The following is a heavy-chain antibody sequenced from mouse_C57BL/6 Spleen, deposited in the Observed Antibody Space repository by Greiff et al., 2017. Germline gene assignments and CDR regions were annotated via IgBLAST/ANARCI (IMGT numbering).Heavy chain of an antibody. Sequence: EVQLQQSGPELVKPGASVKISCKASGYTFTDYYMHWVKQSHGQSLEWIGDINPNNGGTSYNQKFKGKATLTVDKSSSTAYMELSSLTSEDSAVXYCARATYSNCEGAMDYWGQGTSVTVSS. CDR2: INPNNGGT. J-gene: IGHJ4*01. V-gene: IGHV1-26*01. CDR3: ARATYSNCEGAMDY. D-gene: IGHD2-5*01. CDR1: GYTFTDYY.